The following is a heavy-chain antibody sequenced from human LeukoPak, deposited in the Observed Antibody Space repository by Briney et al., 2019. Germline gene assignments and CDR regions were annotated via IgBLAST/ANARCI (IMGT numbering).Heavy chain of an antibody. D-gene: IGHD1-26*01. CDR1: GFTFNSYG. V-gene: IGHV3-30*18. CDR3: AKEQGIVGGEKDY. Sequence: GGSLRLSCAASGFTFNSYGMHWVRQAPGKGLEWVAVISYDGSNKCYADSVKGRFTISRDNSKNTLYLQMSSLRAEDTAVYYCAKEQGIVGGEKDYWGQGTLVTVSS. CDR2: ISYDGSNK. J-gene: IGHJ4*02.